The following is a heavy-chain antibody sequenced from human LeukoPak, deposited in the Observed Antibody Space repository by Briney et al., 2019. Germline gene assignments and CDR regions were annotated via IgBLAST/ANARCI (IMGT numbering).Heavy chain of an antibody. J-gene: IGHJ4*02. CDR1: GFTFSSFW. V-gene: IGHV3-7*03. CDR3: ARGGTRGYSPVDY. D-gene: IGHD5-18*01. Sequence: GGSLRLSCAASGFTFSSFWMNWVRQAPGKGLEWVANIKQDGSERNYVDSVKGRSTISRDNAKNSLFLQMNSLRVEDTAVYYCARGGTRGYSPVDYWGQGTLVTVSS. CDR2: IKQDGSER.